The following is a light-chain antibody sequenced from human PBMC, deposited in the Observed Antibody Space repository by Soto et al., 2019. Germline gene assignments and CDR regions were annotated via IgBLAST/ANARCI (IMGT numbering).Light chain of an antibody. CDR1: QSISSW. V-gene: IGKV1-5*03. CDR3: QQYNSYSPAT. CDR2: KAS. Sequence: DIQMTQSPSTLSASVGDRVTITCRASQSISSWLAWYQQKPGKAPKLLIYKASSLESGVPSRFSGSGSGTEFTLTISSLQPDDFATYYCQQYNSYSPATFGQGTKGEIK. J-gene: IGKJ1*01.